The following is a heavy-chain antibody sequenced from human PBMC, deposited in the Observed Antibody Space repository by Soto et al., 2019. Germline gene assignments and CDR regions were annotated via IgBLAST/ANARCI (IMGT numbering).Heavy chain of an antibody. J-gene: IGHJ6*02. CDR1: GGSITSSFY. CDR3: RSSSRYSTDV. CDR2: IYGTGNT. D-gene: IGHD6-13*01. V-gene: IGHV4-39*01. Sequence: QLQLQESGPGLVKPSETLSLSCTVSGGSITSSFYWGWIRQPPGKGLEWIGSIYGTGNTYYNPSLQGRVPISADTSKNQFSLNLISVTAADTAVYYCRSSSRYSTDVWGQGATVTVSS.